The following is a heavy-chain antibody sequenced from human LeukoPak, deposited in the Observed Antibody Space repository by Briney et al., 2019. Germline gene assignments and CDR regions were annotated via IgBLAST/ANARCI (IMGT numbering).Heavy chain of an antibody. V-gene: IGHV4-59*12. D-gene: IGHD3-10*01. CDR3: ARLLVVRGTPYYYYYMDV. Sequence: SETLSLTCTVSGGSISSYYWSWIRQPPGKGLEWIGNIYYSGSTNYNPSLKSRVTISVDTSKNQFSLKLSSVTAADTAVYYCARLLVVRGTPYYYYYMDVWGKGTTVTISS. J-gene: IGHJ6*03. CDR2: IYYSGST. CDR1: GGSISSYY.